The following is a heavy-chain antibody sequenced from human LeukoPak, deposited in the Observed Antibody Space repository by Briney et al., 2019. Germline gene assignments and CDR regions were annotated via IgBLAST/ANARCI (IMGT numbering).Heavy chain of an antibody. V-gene: IGHV1-2*02. CDR1: GSTFTDYY. J-gene: IGHJ4*02. Sequence: ASVKVSCKASGSTFTDYYIHWVRQAPGQGLEWMGWINPNSGGTNYAQRLQGRVTMTRDTSTSTAYMELSRLRSDDTAVYYCARDGYSSSPDYWGQGTLVTVSS. D-gene: IGHD6-6*01. CDR3: ARDGYSSSPDY. CDR2: INPNSGGT.